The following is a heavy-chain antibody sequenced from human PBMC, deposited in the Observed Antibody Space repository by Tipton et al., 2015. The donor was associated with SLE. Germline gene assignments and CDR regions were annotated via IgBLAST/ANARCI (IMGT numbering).Heavy chain of an antibody. Sequence: SLRLSCAASGFTFSSYNMNWVRQAPGKGLEWVSSISSGSIYIYYPDSVEGRFTISRDNAKNPLFLQMNSLRAEDTAVYYCARGYCGSTTCSFDYWGQGTLVTVSS. D-gene: IGHD2-2*01. J-gene: IGHJ4*02. CDR2: ISSGSIYI. CDR1: GFTFSSYN. V-gene: IGHV3-21*01. CDR3: ARGYCGSTTCSFDY.